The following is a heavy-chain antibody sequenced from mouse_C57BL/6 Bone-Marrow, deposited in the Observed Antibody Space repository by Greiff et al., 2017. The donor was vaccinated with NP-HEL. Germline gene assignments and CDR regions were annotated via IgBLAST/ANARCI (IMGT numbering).Heavy chain of an antibody. CDR3: AIYYYGSSPYYAMDY. CDR2: IDPANGNP. D-gene: IGHD1-1*01. J-gene: IGHJ4*01. V-gene: IGHV14-3*01. CDR1: GFNIKNTY. Sequence: VQLQQSVAELVRPGASVKLSCTASGFNIKNTYMHWVKQRPEQGLEWIGRIDPANGNPKYAPKFQGKATITADTSSNTAYLQLSSLTSEDTAIYYCAIYYYGSSPYYAMDYWGQGTSVTVSS.